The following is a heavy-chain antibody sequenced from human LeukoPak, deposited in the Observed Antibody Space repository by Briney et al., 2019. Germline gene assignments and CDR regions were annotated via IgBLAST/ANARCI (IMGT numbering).Heavy chain of an antibody. Sequence: ASVKVSCKASGYTFTSYYMHWVRQAPGQGLEWMGWTNPNSGNTGYAQKFQGRVTMTRNTSISTAYMELSSLRSEDTAVYYCALVDTAPYYYYGMDVWGQGTTVTVSS. CDR3: ALVDTAPYYYYGMDV. V-gene: IGHV1-8*02. J-gene: IGHJ6*02. CDR1: GYTFTSYY. CDR2: TNPNSGNT. D-gene: IGHD5-18*01.